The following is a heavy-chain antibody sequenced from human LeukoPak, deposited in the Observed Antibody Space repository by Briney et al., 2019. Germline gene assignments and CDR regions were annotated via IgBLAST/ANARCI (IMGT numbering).Heavy chain of an antibody. V-gene: IGHV1-69*13. D-gene: IGHD2-15*01. CDR2: IIPIFGTA. CDR1: GGTFSSYA. Sequence: SVKVSCKASGGTFSSYAISWDLQAPGQGLDLMGVIIPIFGTANYAQKFQGRVTITADESTSTAYMELSSLRSEDTAVYYCARARDIVVVVAAFDPWGQGTLVTVSS. J-gene: IGHJ5*02. CDR3: ARARDIVVVVAAFDP.